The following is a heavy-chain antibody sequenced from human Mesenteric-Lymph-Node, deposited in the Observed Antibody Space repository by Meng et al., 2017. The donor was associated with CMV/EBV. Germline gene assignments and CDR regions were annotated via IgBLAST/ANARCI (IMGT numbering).Heavy chain of an antibody. CDR3: AGTDFWSGYNYYYYYVMDV. CDR1: GFAFSSYG. V-gene: IGHV3-30*02. J-gene: IGHJ6*02. D-gene: IGHD3-3*01. Sequence: GESLKISCAASGFAFSSYGMHWVRQAPGKGLEWVAFIRYDGSNKYYADSVKGRFTISRDNAKNTLYLQMNSLRAEDTAVYYCAGTDFWSGYNYYYYYVMDVWGQGTTVTVSS. CDR2: IRYDGSNK.